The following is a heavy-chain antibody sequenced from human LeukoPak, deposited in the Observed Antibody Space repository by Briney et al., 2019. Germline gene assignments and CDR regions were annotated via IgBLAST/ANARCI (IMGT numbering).Heavy chain of an antibody. D-gene: IGHD6-19*01. Sequence: GGSLRLSCAASGFTFSSYGMHWVRQAPGKGLEWVAVISYDGSNKYYADSVKGRFTISRDNSKNTLYLQMNSLRAEDTAVYYCAKDPSSGWIINWFDPWGQGTLVTVSS. V-gene: IGHV3-30*18. CDR1: GFTFSSYG. CDR2: ISYDGSNK. CDR3: AKDPSSGWIINWFDP. J-gene: IGHJ5*02.